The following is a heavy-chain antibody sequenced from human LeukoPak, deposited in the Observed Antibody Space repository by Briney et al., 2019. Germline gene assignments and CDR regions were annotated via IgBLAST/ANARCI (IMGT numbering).Heavy chain of an antibody. Sequence: PGGSLRLSCAASGFTFSSYGMHWVRQAPGKGLEWVAVIWYDGSNKYYADSVKGRFTISRDNSKNTLYLQMNSLRAEDTAVYYCTRAEGPLDAFDIWGQGTMVTVSS. CDR1: GFTFSSYG. J-gene: IGHJ3*02. V-gene: IGHV3-33*01. CDR3: TRAEGPLDAFDI. CDR2: IWYDGSNK.